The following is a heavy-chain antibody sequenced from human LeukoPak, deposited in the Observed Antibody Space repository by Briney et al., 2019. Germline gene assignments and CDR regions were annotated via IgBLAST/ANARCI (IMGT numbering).Heavy chain of an antibody. D-gene: IGHD6-19*01. J-gene: IGHJ4*02. CDR3: VRDRGGSGWYYFDY. CDR1: GFTFSIYA. V-gene: IGHV3-64*01. Sequence: GGSLRLSCAASGFTFSIYAMHWVRQGPGKGLEHVSGISYNGSQTYYGNSVKDRFTISRDNAKNTDYLQMASLRVDDMAVYYCVRDRGGSGWYYFDYWGQGILVTVSS. CDR2: ISYNGSQT.